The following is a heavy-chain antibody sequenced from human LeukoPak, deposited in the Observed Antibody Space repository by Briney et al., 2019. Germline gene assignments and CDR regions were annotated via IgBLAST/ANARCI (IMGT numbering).Heavy chain of an antibody. Sequence: GGSLRLSCAASGFTFSNYGIHWVRQAPGKGLEWVAFIRYDGSDEYYADSVKGRFTISRDNSKNTLYLQMNSLRAEDTAVYYCAKDYSKTSYYGSGTYYRPKWFDPWGQGTLVTVSS. CDR2: IRYDGSDE. D-gene: IGHD3-10*01. CDR3: AKDYSKTSYYGSGTYYRPKWFDP. V-gene: IGHV3-30*02. J-gene: IGHJ5*02. CDR1: GFTFSNYG.